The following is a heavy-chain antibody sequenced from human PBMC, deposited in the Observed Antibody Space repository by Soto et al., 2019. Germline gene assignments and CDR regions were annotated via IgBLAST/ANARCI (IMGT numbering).Heavy chain of an antibody. V-gene: IGHV1-18*04. Sequence: ASVKVSCKASGYTFTSYELSWVRQAPGQGLEWLGWISPYNGKTNYAQKIQGRVTMTTDTSTSTAYMELRSLKSDDTAVYYCARGHYDSSGYYVGDFDYGG. D-gene: IGHD3-22*01. CDR2: ISPYNGKT. CDR1: GYTFTSYE. J-gene: IGHJ4*01. CDR3: ARGHYDSSGYYVGDFDY.